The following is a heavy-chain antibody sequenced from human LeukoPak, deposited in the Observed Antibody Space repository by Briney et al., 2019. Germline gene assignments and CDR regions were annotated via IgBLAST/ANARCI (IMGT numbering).Heavy chain of an antibody. Sequence: SAKVSCKASGGTFSSYAISWVRQAPGQGLEWMGGIIPIFGTANYAQKFQGRVTITTDESTSTAYMGLSSLRSEDTAVYYCATPIHNYYYYYMDVWGKGTTVTVSS. V-gene: IGHV1-69*05. CDR2: IIPIFGTA. J-gene: IGHJ6*03. D-gene: IGHD2-2*02. CDR1: GGTFSSYA. CDR3: ATPIHNYYYYYMDV.